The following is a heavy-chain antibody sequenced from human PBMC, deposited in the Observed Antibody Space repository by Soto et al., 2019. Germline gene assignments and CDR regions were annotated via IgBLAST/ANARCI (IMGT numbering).Heavy chain of an antibody. J-gene: IGHJ4*02. V-gene: IGHV1-69*13. Sequence: ASVKVSCKASGATFSGSAFSWVRQAPGQGLEWMGGITPTLGTTNYAQHLQGRVTITADEYTATSFMELTSLTSADTAIYYCARGFKTGATIEGFGYWGQGTLVTVSS. CDR3: ARGFKTGATIEGFGY. D-gene: IGHD1-1*01. CDR1: GATFSGSA. CDR2: ITPTLGTT.